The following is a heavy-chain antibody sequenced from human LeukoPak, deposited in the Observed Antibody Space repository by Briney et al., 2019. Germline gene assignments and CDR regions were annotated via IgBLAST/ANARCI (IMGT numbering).Heavy chain of an antibody. V-gene: IGHV3-21*01. CDR1: GITFRSYG. J-gene: IGHJ3*02. Sequence: GGSLRLSCAASGITFRSYGMHWVRQAPGKGLEWVSSISSSSSYIYYADSVKGRFTISRDNAKNSLYLQMNSLRAEDTAVYYCARDTMIVVADDAFDIWGQGTMVTVSS. D-gene: IGHD3-22*01. CDR3: ARDTMIVVADDAFDI. CDR2: ISSSSSYI.